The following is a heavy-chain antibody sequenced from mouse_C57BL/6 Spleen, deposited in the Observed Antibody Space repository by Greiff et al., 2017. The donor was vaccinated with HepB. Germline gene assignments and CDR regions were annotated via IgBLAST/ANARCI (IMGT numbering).Heavy chain of an antibody. J-gene: IGHJ2*01. Sequence: QVQLQQPGAELVRPGSSVKLSCKASGYTFTSYWMHWVKQRPIQGLEWIGNIDPSDSETHYNQKFKDKATLTVDKSSSTAYMHLSSLTSEDSAVYYCARGVFFHFSHWGQGTTLTVSS. CDR1: GYTFTSYW. V-gene: IGHV1-52*01. CDR2: IDPSDSET. CDR3: ARGVFFHFSH.